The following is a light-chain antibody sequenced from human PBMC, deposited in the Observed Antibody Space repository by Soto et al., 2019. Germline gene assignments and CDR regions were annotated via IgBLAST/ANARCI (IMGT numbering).Light chain of an antibody. CDR2: DAS. Sequence: DIQMTQSPSSLSASLGDRVTITCKASQDIRYYLNWYQQKTGKAPKLLIYDASQLETGVPSRLRGSGYGTDFTFTINRMQPEDIGTYYCQHYNSFTITFGHGTRLEIK. CDR1: QDIRYY. J-gene: IGKJ5*01. CDR3: QHYNSFTIT. V-gene: IGKV1-33*01.